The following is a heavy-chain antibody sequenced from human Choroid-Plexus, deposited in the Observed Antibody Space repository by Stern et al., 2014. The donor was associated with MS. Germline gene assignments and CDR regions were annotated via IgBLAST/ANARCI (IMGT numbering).Heavy chain of an antibody. J-gene: IGHJ4*02. CDR2: INTKTGNP. D-gene: IGHD6-6*01. CDR3: ATWGAGSSPPLFY. CDR1: GYNLTTYA. Sequence: QVQLVQSGSELKKPGASVKVSCRASGYNLTTYAINWVRQAPGQGLEWMGWINTKTGNPTFAQGFTGRFVFSLDTSNNTAFLQISSLKAEDSALYYCATWGAGSSPPLFYWGQGTLVTVSS. V-gene: IGHV7-4-1*02.